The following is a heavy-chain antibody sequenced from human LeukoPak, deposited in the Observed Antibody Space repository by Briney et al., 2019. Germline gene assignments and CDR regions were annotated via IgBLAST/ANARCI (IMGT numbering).Heavy chain of an antibody. D-gene: IGHD4-23*01. CDR3: ARDLDYGGNSDAFDI. J-gene: IGHJ3*02. CDR2: SRNKATSYTI. Sequence: GGSLRLSCAASGFTFSDHYKDWVRQAPGKGLEWVGRSRNKATSYTIEYAASVKGRFIISRDDSKNSLYLQMNSLKTEDTAVYYCARDLDYGGNSDAFDIWGQGTMVTVSS. V-gene: IGHV3-72*01. CDR1: GFTFSDHY.